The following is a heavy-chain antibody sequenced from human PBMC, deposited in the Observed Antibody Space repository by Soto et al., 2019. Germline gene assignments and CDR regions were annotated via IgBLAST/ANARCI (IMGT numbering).Heavy chain of an antibody. J-gene: IGHJ6*02. Sequence: GGSLRLSCAASGFTFSSYAMSWVRQAPGKGLEWVSAISGSGGSTYYADSVKGRFTISRDNSKNTLYLQMNSLRAEDTAVYYCAKDDYSNYPYYYYYYAMDVWGQGTTVTVSS. CDR3: AKDDYSNYPYYYYYYAMDV. D-gene: IGHD4-4*01. CDR2: ISGSGGST. V-gene: IGHV3-23*01. CDR1: GFTFSSYA.